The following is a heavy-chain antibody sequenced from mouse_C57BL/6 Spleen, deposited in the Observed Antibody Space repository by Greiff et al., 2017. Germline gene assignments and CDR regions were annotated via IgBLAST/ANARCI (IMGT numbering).Heavy chain of an antibody. CDR2: IDPETGGT. D-gene: IGHD2-5*01. Sequence: VKLVESGAELVRPGASVTLSCKASGYTFTDYEMHWVKQTPVHGLEWIGAIDPETGGTAYNQKFKGKAILTADKSSSTAYMELRSLTSEDSAVYYCTRDSNYVYYYAMDYWGQGTSVTVSS. V-gene: IGHV1-15*01. CDR3: TRDSNYVYYYAMDY. J-gene: IGHJ4*01. CDR1: GYTFTDYE.